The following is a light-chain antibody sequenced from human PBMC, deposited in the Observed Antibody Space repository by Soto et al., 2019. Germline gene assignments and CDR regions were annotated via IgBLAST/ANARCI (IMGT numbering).Light chain of an antibody. CDR2: EVT. Sequence: QSVLTQPPSASGSPGQAVTISCTGTSSDVGAYNYVSWYQHRPGKAPKLMIYEVTKRPSGVPDRFSGAKSGNTASLTVSGLQAEDEAYYYCTSHAGTNNFPYVFGTGTKLTVL. V-gene: IGLV2-8*01. J-gene: IGLJ1*01. CDR3: TSHAGTNNFPYV. CDR1: SSDVGAYNY.